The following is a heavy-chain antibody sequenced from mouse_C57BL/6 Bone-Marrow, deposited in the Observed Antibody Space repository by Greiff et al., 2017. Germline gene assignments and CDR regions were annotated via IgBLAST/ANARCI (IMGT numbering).Heavy chain of an antibody. D-gene: IGHD1-1*01. CDR1: GYTFTSYD. V-gene: IGHV1-85*01. J-gene: IGHJ1*03. CDR2: IYPRGGST. CDR3: ARLEFDGSSGDWYVDV. Sequence: VQLQQSGPELVKPGASVKLSCKASGYTFTSYDINWVKQRPGQGLEWIGWIYPRGGSTKYNEQFQGKATLTVDTASSTAYMEVHSLTSEDSAVYFCARLEFDGSSGDWYVDVWGTGTTVTVSS.